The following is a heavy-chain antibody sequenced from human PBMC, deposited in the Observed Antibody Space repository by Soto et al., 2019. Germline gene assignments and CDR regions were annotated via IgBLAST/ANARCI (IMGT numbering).Heavy chain of an antibody. J-gene: IGHJ5*02. CDR2: IIPIFGTA. CDR1: GGTFSSYA. D-gene: IGHD6-6*01. CDR3: ARSPLASRPSWFDP. Sequence: SVKVSCKASGGTFSSYAISWVRQAPGQGLEWMGGIIPIFGTANYAQKFQGRVTVTADTSTTTAFMELRSLGPDDTAVYFCARSPLASRPSWFDPWGPGTLVTVSS. V-gene: IGHV1-69*06.